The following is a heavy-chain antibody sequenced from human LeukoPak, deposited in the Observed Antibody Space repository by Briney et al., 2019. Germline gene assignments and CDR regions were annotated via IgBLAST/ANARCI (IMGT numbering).Heavy chain of an antibody. CDR2: ISTYNGNA. J-gene: IGHJ4*02. D-gene: IGHD2-21*02. CDR3: ARDHYHKIHSVMVTAPDY. CDR1: GYTFTNYG. Sequence: ASVKVSCKASGYTFTNYGVNWVRQAPGQGLEWMGWISTYNGNANYAQKLQGRVTMTRDTSTSTVYMELSSLRSEDTAVYYCARDHYHKIHSVMVTAPDYWGQGTLVIVSS. V-gene: IGHV1-18*01.